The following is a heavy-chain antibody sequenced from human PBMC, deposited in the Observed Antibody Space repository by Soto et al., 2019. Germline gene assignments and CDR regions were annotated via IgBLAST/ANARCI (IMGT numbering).Heavy chain of an antibody. V-gene: IGHV1-2*06. CDR3: GRDGVGATPLGWFDP. CDR1: GYTFIGYY. CDR2: INPRSGDT. J-gene: IGHJ5*02. Sequence: GASVKVSCKASGYTFIGYYIHWVRQAPGQGLEWMGRINPRSGDTTYAQKFQGGLTMTRDTSISTAYMELSSLRSDDTAVYYCGRDGVGATPLGWFDPWGQGSLVTVSS. D-gene: IGHD1-26*01.